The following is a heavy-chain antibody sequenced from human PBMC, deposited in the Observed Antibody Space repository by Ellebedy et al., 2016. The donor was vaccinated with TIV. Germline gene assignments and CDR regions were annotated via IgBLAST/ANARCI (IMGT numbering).Heavy chain of an antibody. CDR2: FYSLGST. CDR1: GASIGSYY. CDR3: ARRSTYYNGFDV. V-gene: IGHV4-59*08. J-gene: IGHJ6*02. Sequence: MPSETLSLTCTVSGASIGSYYWSWIRQAPGKGLEWIGYFYSLGSTYYNPSLKSRVTISVATSKRQFSLQVTPVTAADTAVYFCARRSTYYNGFDVWGQGTTVSVSS. D-gene: IGHD6-13*01.